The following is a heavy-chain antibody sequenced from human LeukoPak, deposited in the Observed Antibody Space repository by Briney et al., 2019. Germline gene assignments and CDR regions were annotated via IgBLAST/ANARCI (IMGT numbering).Heavy chain of an antibody. CDR1: EFTFSSYG. CDR3: TSLGYSNAA. Sequence: GRSLRLSCAASEFTFSSYGMHWVRQAPGKGLEWVSYISSSGSTIYYADSVKGRFTISRDNAKNSLYLQMNSLKTEDTAVYYCTSLGYSNAAWGQGTLVTVSS. CDR2: ISSSGSTI. V-gene: IGHV3-48*04. D-gene: IGHD5-12*01. J-gene: IGHJ5*02.